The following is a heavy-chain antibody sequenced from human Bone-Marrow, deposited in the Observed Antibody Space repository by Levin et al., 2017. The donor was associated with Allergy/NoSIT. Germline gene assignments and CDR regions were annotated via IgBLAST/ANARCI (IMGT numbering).Heavy chain of an antibody. CDR3: ARNSFTTVTAAY. J-gene: IGHJ4*02. Sequence: TGGSLRLSCAASGFSVSTYSMNWVRQAPGKGLEWVSSITSSGNKQYYADSVKGRFTISRDDANNSLYLQMNSLRAEDTALYYCARNSFTTVTAAYWGQGTLVTVSS. D-gene: IGHD4-17*01. V-gene: IGHV3-21*01. CDR2: ITSSGNKQ. CDR1: GFSVSTYS.